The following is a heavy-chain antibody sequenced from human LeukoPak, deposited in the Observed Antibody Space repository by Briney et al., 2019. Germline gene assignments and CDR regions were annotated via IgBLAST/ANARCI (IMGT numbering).Heavy chain of an antibody. CDR1: GFTFSSYS. V-gene: IGHV3-21*01. D-gene: IGHD4-23*01. Sequence: GGSLRLSCAASGFTFSSYSMNRVRQAPGKGLEWVSSISSSSSYIYYADSVKGRFTISRDNAKNSLCLQMNSLRAEDTAVYYCARVDYSGNSELDYWGQGTLVTVSS. CDR2: ISSSSSYI. J-gene: IGHJ4*02. CDR3: ARVDYSGNSELDY.